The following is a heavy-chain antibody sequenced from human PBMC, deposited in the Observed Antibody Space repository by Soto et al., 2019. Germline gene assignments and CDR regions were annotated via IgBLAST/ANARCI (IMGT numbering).Heavy chain of an antibody. D-gene: IGHD3-22*01. J-gene: IGHJ6*02. Sequence: ASVKVSCKASGYTFTSYYMHWVRQAPGQGLEWMGIINPSGGSTSYAQKFQGRVTITADESTSTAYMELSSLRSEDTAVYYCARAAVDSSGYYTGYYYGMDVWGQGTTVTVSS. CDR3: ARAAVDSSGYYTGYYYGMDV. CDR2: INPSGGST. CDR1: GYTFTSYY. V-gene: IGHV1-46*01.